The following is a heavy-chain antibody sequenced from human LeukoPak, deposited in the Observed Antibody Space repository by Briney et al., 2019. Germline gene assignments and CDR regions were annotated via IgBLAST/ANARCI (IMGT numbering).Heavy chain of an antibody. CDR1: GFTFSRYG. CDR2: IVSNGDST. V-gene: IGHV3-64D*09. D-gene: IGHD3-22*01. Sequence: QAGGSLRLSCSASGFTFSRYGMHWVRQAPGKGLEYVSAIVSNGDSTYYADSVKGRFTISRGNAKNTLYLQMSSLRPDDTAVYYCVNPGWYYDSSGYSYYYGMDVWGQGTTVTVSS. J-gene: IGHJ6*02. CDR3: VNPGWYYDSSGYSYYYGMDV.